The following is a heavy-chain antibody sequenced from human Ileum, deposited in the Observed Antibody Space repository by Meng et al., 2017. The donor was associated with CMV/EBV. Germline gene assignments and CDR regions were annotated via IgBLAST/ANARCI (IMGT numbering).Heavy chain of an antibody. V-gene: IGHV3-74*01. J-gene: IGHJ5*02. CDR3: ARVMAAAGQEVWFDP. D-gene: IGHD6-13*01. Sequence: GESLKISCAASGFTFSTHRMHWVRQAPGKGLVWVSCINPDGSSTSYADSVKGRFTISRDNAKNTLYLQMNNLRGEDTAVCYCARVMAAAGQEVWFDPWGQGTLVTVSS. CDR1: GFTFSTHR. CDR2: INPDGSST.